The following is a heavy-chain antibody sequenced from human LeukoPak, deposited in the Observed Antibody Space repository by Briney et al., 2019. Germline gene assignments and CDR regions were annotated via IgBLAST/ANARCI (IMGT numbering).Heavy chain of an antibody. CDR2: INHSGST. CDR3: ARRDNGGYDSSGYYSRNGGDYFDY. CDR1: GGSFSGYY. V-gene: IGHV4-34*01. J-gene: IGHJ4*02. D-gene: IGHD3-22*01. Sequence: PSETLSLTCAVYGGSFSGYYWSWIRQSPGKGLEWIGEINHSGSTNYNPSLKSRVTISVDTSKNQFSLKLSSVTAADTAVYYCARRDNGGYDSSGYYSRNGGDYFDYWGQGTLVTVSS.